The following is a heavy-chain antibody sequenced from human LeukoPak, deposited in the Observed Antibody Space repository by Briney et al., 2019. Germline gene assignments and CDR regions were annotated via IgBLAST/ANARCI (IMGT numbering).Heavy chain of an antibody. D-gene: IGHD1-26*01. V-gene: IGHV4-39*07. CDR3: ARDNVVDATSGIDY. CDR2: VSYSGST. J-gene: IGHJ4*02. Sequence: SETLSLTCTVSGGSISDNSYYWGWIRQPPGKGLEWIGSVSYSGSTYYNPSLKSRVTISLDTSKNQFSLKLTSMTAADTAVYFGARDNVVDATSGIDYWGQGTLVTVSS. CDR1: GGSISDNSYY.